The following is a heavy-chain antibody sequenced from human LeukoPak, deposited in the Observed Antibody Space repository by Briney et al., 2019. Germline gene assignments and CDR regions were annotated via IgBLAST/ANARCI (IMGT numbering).Heavy chain of an antibody. Sequence: PGGSLRLSCAASGFTFSSYWMSWVRQAPGEGLEWVANIKQDGSEKYYVDSVKGRFTISRDNAKNSLYLQMNSLRAEDTAVYYCARDPVDDYVWGSYFDYWGQGTLVTVSS. CDR3: ARDPVDDYVWGSYFDY. D-gene: IGHD3-16*01. J-gene: IGHJ4*02. CDR2: IKQDGSEK. CDR1: GFTFSSYW. V-gene: IGHV3-7*01.